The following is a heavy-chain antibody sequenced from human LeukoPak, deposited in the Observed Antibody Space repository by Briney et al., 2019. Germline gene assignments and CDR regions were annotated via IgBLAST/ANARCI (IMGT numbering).Heavy chain of an antibody. CDR3: AREILYYYGSGSPEDYYYYGMDV. D-gene: IGHD3-10*01. CDR2: IWYDGSNK. V-gene: IGHV3-33*01. J-gene: IGHJ6*02. CDR1: GFTFSSYG. Sequence: GRSLRLSCAASGFTFSSYGMHWVRQAPGKGLEWVAVIWYDGSNKYYADSVKGRFTISRDNSKNTLYLQMNSLRAEDTAVYYCAREILYYYGSGSPEDYYYYGMDVWGQGTTATVSS.